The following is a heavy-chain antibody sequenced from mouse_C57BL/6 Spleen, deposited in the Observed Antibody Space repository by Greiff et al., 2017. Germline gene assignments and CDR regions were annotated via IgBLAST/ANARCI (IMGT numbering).Heavy chain of an antibody. Sequence: EVMLVESGGGLVQPGGSMKLSCAASGFTFSDAWMDWVRQSPGKGLEWVAEIRNKANNHATYYAESVKGRFTISRDESKSSVYLQMNNLKTEDTAMYYCVRDWDVMDYWGQGTSVTVSS. D-gene: IGHD4-1*01. J-gene: IGHJ4*01. CDR3: VRDWDVMDY. CDR2: IRNKANNHAT. V-gene: IGHV6-6*01. CDR1: GFTFSDAW.